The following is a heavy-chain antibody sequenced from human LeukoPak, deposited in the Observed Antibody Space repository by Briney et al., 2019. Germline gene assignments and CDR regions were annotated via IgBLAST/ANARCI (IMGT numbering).Heavy chain of an antibody. D-gene: IGHD2-2*01. CDR2: ISAYNGNT. CDR3: ARVKYCSSTSCYAGFYYGMDV. V-gene: IGHV1-18*04. J-gene: IGHJ6*04. CDR1: GYTFTSYG. Sequence: ASVKVSYKASGYTFTSYGISWVRQAPGQGLEWVGWISAYNGNTNYAQKLQGRVTMTTDTSTSTAYMELRSLRSDDTAVYYCARVKYCSSTSCYAGFYYGMDVWGKGTTVTVSS.